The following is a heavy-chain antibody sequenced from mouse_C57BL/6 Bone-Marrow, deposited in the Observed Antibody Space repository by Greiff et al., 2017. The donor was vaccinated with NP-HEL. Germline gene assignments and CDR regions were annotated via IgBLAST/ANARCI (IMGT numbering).Heavy chain of an antibody. J-gene: IGHJ2*01. CDR2: IYPGNSDT. CDR3: KRYVGGDD. Sequence: VQLQQSGTVLARPGASVKMSCKTSGYTFTSYWMHWVKQRPGQGLVWIGAIYPGNSDTSYNQKFKGKVKLTAVTSASTAYMELSSLTNEDSAVYDCKRYVGGDDWGQGTTLTVSS. CDR1: GYTFTSYW. V-gene: IGHV1-5*01. D-gene: IGHD1-1*02.